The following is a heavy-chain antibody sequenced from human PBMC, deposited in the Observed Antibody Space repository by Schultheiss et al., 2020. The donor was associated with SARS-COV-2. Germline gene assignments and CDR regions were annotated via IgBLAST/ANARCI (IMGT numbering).Heavy chain of an antibody. J-gene: IGHJ4*02. Sequence: GESLKISCAASGFTVSSNYMSWVRQAPGKGLEWVSVISGSGGSTYYADSVKGRFTISRDNSKNTLYLQMNSLRAEDTAVYYCAKGWEFADYWGQGTLVTVSS. CDR3: AKGWEFADY. V-gene: IGHV3-23*01. D-gene: IGHD3-10*01. CDR2: ISGSGGST. CDR1: GFTVSSNY.